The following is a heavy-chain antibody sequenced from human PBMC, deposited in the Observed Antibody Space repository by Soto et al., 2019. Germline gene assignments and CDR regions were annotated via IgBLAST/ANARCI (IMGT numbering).Heavy chain of an antibody. CDR1: GFTFSRYA. J-gene: IGHJ4*02. V-gene: IGHV3-23*01. D-gene: IGHD4-17*01. CDR3: AKDPNGDYVGAFDF. Sequence: PGGSLRLSCAASGFTFSRYAMTWVRQAPGKGLEYVSSITGSGAGTFYADSVKGRFTISRDNSKNTLYLQLSSLRAEDTAVYFCAKDPNGDYVGAFDFWGQGFLVTVSS. CDR2: ITGSGAGT.